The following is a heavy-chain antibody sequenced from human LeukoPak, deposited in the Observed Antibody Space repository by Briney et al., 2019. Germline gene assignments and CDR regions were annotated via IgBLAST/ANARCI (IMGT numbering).Heavy chain of an antibody. CDR2: IYHSGTT. CDR1: GVAISRGGYA. CDR3: ASDRLLWFGELDY. J-gene: IGHJ4*02. Sequence: TLSLTCAVSGVAISRGGYAWNWIRQPPGKGLEWIAYIYHSGTTYYNPSLKSRATISVDTSKNQISLKLSSVTAADTAVYYCASDRLLWFGELDYWGQGTLVIVSS. V-gene: IGHV4-30-4*07. D-gene: IGHD3-10*01.